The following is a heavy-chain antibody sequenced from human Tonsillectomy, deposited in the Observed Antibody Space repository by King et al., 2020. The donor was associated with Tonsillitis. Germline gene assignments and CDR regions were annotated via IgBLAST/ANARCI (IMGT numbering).Heavy chain of an antibody. CDR1: GFTFDDYA. CDR3: AKDREPHDYGGNDAFDT. CDR2: INSKRGYI. J-gene: IGHJ3*02. D-gene: IGHD4-23*01. V-gene: IGHV3-9*01. Sequence: VQLVQSGGGLVQPGRSLRLSCAASGFTFDDYAMHWVRQAPGKGLEWVSSINSKRGYIGYADSVRGRFTISRDNAKNSLYLQMNSLRPEDTAIYYCAKDREPHDYGGNDAFDTWGQGTMVTVSS.